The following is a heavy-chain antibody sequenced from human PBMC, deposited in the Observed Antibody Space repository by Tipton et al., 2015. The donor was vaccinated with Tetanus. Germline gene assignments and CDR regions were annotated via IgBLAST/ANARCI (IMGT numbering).Heavy chain of an antibody. J-gene: IGHJ6*03. V-gene: IGHV3-23*01. CDR2: ISGSGGGT. Sequence: SLRLSCAASGLTFNNYAMSWVRQAPGKGLEWVSIISGSGGGTYYADSVKGRFTISRDNSKNTLYLQMDSLGAEDTARYYCAKATPVYTCHYMDVWGKGTTVTVSS. CDR3: AKATPVYTCHYMDV. CDR1: GLTFNNYA. D-gene: IGHD5/OR15-5a*01.